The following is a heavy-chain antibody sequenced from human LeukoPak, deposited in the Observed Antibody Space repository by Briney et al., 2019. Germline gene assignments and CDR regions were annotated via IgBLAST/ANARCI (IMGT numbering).Heavy chain of an antibody. CDR2: INPNSGGT. CDR3: ARDTGGYSRSFDY. V-gene: IGHV1-2*02. Sequence: GASVKVSCKASGYTFTGYYMHWVRQAPGQGLEWMGWINPNSGGTNYAQKFQGRVTMTRDTSISTAYMELSRLRSDDTAVYYCARDTGGYSRSFDYWGQGTLVTVSS. D-gene: IGHD5-18*01. CDR1: GYTFTGYY. J-gene: IGHJ4*02.